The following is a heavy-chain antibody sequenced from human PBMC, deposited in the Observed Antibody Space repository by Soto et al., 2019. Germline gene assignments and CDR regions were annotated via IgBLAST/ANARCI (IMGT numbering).Heavy chain of an antibody. CDR1: GFTFSSYS. CDR2: ISSSSSYI. CDR3: ARGPSYSSSWPLDY. Sequence: PGGSLRLSCAASGFTFSSYSMNCVRQAPGKGLEWVSSISSSSSYIYYADSVKGRFTISRDNAKNSLYLQMNSLRAEDTAVYYGARGPSYSSSWPLDYWGQGTLVTVSS. J-gene: IGHJ4*02. V-gene: IGHV3-21*01. D-gene: IGHD6-13*01.